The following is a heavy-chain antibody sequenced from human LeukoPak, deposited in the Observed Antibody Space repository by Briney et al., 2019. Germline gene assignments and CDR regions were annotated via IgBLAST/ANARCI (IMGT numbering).Heavy chain of an antibody. CDR2: INHSGST. CDR3: ARGLTSLRRSRAYHDSRPDAFDI. V-gene: IGHV4-34*01. J-gene: IGHJ3*02. D-gene: IGHD3-22*01. Sequence: SETLSLTCAVYGGSFSGYYWSWIRQPPGKGLEWIGEINHSGSTNYNPSLKSRVTISVDTSKNQFSLKLSSVTATDTAVYYCARGLTSLRRSRAYHDSRPDAFDIWGQGTMVTVSS. CDR1: GGSFSGYY.